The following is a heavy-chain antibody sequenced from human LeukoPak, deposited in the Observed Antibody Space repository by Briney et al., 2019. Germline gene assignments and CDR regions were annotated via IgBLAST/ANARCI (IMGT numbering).Heavy chain of an antibody. CDR3: AKDMSYDSSGSDY. Sequence: GRSLRLSCAASGFTFDDYAMHWVRQAPGKGLEWVSGISWNSGSIGYADSVKGRFTISRDNAKNSLYLQMNSLRAEDTALYYCAKDMSYDSSGSDYWGQGTPVTVSS. J-gene: IGHJ4*02. D-gene: IGHD3-22*01. CDR2: ISWNSGSI. V-gene: IGHV3-9*01. CDR1: GFTFDDYA.